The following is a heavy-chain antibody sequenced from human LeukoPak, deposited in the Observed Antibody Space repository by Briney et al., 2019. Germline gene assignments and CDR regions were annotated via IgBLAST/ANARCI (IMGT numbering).Heavy chain of an antibody. D-gene: IGHD3-22*01. CDR2: INHSGST. CDR3: ARGLEERSITMIVVVITGGIFDY. J-gene: IGHJ4*02. Sequence: SETLSLTCAVYGGSISGYYWSWIRQPPGKGLEWFGEINHSGSTNYNPSLKSRVTISVDTSKNQFSLKLSSVTAADTAVYYCARGLEERSITMIVVVITGGIFDYWGQGTLVTVSS. CDR1: GGSISGYY. V-gene: IGHV4-34*01.